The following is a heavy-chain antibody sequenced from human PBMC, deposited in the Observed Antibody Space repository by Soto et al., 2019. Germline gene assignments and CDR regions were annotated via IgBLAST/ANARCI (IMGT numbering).Heavy chain of an antibody. CDR2: ISSSGSTI. V-gene: IGHV3-11*01. CDR1: GFTFSDYY. CDR3: ASLYGSGSYDYYYYGMDV. D-gene: IGHD3-10*01. J-gene: IGHJ6*02. Sequence: QVQLVESGEGLVKPGGSLRLSCAASGFTFSDYYMSWIRQAPGKGLEWVSHISSSGSTIYYADSVKGRFTISRDNAKNSLYLQMNSLRAEDTAVYYCASLYGSGSYDYYYYGMDVWGQGTTVTVSS.